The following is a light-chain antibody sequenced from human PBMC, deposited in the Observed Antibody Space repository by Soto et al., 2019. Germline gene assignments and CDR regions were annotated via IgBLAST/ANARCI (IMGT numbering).Light chain of an antibody. Sequence: SYELSQPPSVSVSPGQTATITCSGDGLGNKFVCWYQHKPGQSPVLVIYQDYKRPAGIPERFSGSNSGNTATLTISGTQAMDEADYYCQAWDSSSVVFGGGTKLT. V-gene: IGLV3-1*01. CDR1: GLGNKF. CDR2: QDY. J-gene: IGLJ3*02. CDR3: QAWDSSSVV.